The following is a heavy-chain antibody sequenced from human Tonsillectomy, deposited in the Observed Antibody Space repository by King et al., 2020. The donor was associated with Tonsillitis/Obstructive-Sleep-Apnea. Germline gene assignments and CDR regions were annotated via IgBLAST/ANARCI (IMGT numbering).Heavy chain of an antibody. J-gene: IGHJ4*02. CDR3: ARGYYYDSSGYYFFDY. V-gene: IGHV5-51*01. D-gene: IGHD3-22*01. CDR2: IYPGDSDT. CDR1: GYSFTSYW. Sequence: VQLVESGAEVKKPGESLTISCTGSGYSFTSYWIGWVRQMPGKGLEWMGIIYPGDSDTRYSPSFQGQVTISADKSISTAYLQWSSLKASDTAMYYCARGYYYDSSGYYFFDYWGQGTLVTVSS.